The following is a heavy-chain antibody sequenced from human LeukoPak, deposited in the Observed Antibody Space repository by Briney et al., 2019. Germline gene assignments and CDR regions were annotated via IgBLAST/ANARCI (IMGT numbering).Heavy chain of an antibody. D-gene: IGHD3-22*01. CDR3: ARDQNYYDTNTYYGIDS. CDR1: GYTFTGHY. V-gene: IGHV1-2*02. Sequence: ASVKVSCKTSGYTFTGHYIHWVRQAPGQGLEWMGWINANNGATHCAQKFQDRVTMTRDTSISTVYMELSRLTSDDTAVYYCARDQNYYDTNTYYGIDSWVQGTLVTVSS. J-gene: IGHJ4*02. CDR2: INANNGAT.